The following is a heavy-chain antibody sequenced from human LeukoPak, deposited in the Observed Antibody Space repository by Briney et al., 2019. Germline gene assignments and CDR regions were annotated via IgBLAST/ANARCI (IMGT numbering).Heavy chain of an antibody. CDR1: GYTFTNYD. CDR3: ARSREYCSGGSCYSGGSWFDP. J-gene: IGHJ5*02. D-gene: IGHD2-15*01. CDR2: MNPNNGNT. Sequence: ASVKVSCKTSGYTFTNYDINWVRQATGQGLEWMGWMNPNNGNTGYAQEFQGRVTITRDTSASTAYMELSSLRSEDMAVYYCARSREYCSGGSCYSGGSWFDPWGQGTLVTVSS. V-gene: IGHV1-8*01.